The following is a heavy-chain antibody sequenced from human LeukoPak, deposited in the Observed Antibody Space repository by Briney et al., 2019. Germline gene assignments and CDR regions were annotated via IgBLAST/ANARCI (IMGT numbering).Heavy chain of an antibody. D-gene: IGHD2-2*03. CDR3: ARAAWIDYYYYMDV. CDR1: GFTFSHYY. Sequence: GGSLRLSCAASGFTFSHYYMTWIRQAPGKGLEWVSFISSTGRAIYYADSVKGRFTISRDNSKNTLYLQMNSLRAEDTAVYYCARAAWIDYYYYMDVWGKGTTVTISS. J-gene: IGHJ6*03. V-gene: IGHV3-11*01. CDR2: ISSTGRAI.